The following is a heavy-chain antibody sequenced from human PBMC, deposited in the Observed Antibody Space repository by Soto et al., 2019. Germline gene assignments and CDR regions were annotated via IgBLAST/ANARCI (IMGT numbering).Heavy chain of an antibody. CDR3: ASHDYGDLAFAF. J-gene: IGHJ4*02. D-gene: IGHD4-17*01. Sequence: QVQLQESGPGLVKPSQTLSLTCTVSGGSISSGGYYWSWIRQHPGKGLEWIGHIHYSGSTYYNPSLKSRVTISVDTSKNQFSLKLSSVTAADTAVYYCASHDYGDLAFAFWGQGTLVTVSS. CDR1: GGSISSGGYY. V-gene: IGHV4-31*03. CDR2: IHYSGST.